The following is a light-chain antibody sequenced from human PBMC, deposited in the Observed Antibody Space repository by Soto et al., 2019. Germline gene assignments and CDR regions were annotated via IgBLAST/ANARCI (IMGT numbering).Light chain of an antibody. CDR2: GAS. CDR3: QQYGSSTPLT. J-gene: IGKJ4*01. V-gene: IGKV3-20*01. CDR1: QSISSSF. Sequence: EFVLTQSPGKLSLSPGERATLSCRASQSISSSFLAWYQQKPGQAPRLLIYGASSRGTGIPDRFSGSGSGSDFTLTISRLEPEDFAVYYCQQYGSSTPLTFCGGTKVEIK.